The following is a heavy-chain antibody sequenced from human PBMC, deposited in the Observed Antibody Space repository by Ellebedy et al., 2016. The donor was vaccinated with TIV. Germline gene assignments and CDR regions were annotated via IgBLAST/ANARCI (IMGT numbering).Heavy chain of an antibody. CDR2: INPNSGGT. Sequence: AASVKVSCKASGYTFTGYYMHWVRQAPGQGLEWMGWINPNSGGTNYAQKFQGRVTMTRDTSISTAYMELSRLRSDDTAVYYCARGYDLVIYLVDFDYWGQGTLVTVSS. V-gene: IGHV1-2*02. D-gene: IGHD2/OR15-2a*01. J-gene: IGHJ4*02. CDR3: ARGYDLVIYLVDFDY. CDR1: GYTFTGYY.